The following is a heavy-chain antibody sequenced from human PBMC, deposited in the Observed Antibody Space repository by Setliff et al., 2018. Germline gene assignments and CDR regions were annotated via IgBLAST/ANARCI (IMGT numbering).Heavy chain of an antibody. CDR3: ALRRGNEWHLVRWFDP. CDR2: AYWDGDQ. J-gene: IGHJ5*02. D-gene: IGHD6-6*01. Sequence: ASGPTLVNPTQTLTLTCTFSGFSLNTTGEGVGWIRQPPGKALEWLALAYWDGDQRYSPSLNSRLSITKDSSKSQVFLTMTNMDPVDTATYYCALRRGNEWHLVRWFDPWGPGIQVTVSS. CDR1: GFSLNTTGEG. V-gene: IGHV2-5*02.